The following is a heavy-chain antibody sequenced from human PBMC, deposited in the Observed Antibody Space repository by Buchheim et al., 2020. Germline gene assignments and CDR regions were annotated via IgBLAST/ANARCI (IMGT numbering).Heavy chain of an antibody. Sequence: QVQLVESGGGVVQPGRSLRLSCAASGFTFSSYAMHWVRQAPGKGLEWVAVISYDGSNKYYADSVKGRFTISRDNSKNTLYLQMNSLRAEDTAVYYCARDGRAYYDFWSGYYTGFGYYYYGMDVWGQGTT. V-gene: IGHV3-30*04. CDR2: ISYDGSNK. CDR1: GFTFSSYA. CDR3: ARDGRAYYDFWSGYYTGFGYYYYGMDV. J-gene: IGHJ6*02. D-gene: IGHD3-3*01.